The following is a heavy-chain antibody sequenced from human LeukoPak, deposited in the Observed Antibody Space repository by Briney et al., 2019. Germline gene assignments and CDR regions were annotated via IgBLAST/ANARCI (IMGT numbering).Heavy chain of an antibody. CDR1: GYTFTGYY. D-gene: IGHD2-2*01. J-gene: IGHJ4*02. CDR3: ARSGYCSGTSCYAEGLDY. CDR2: INPNSGGT. Sequence: ASVKVSCKASGYTFTGYYMHWVRRAPGQGLEWMGWINPNSGGTNYAQKFQGRVTMTRDTSISTAYMELSRLRSDDTAVYYCARSGYCSGTSCYAEGLDYWGQGTLVTVSS. V-gene: IGHV1-2*02.